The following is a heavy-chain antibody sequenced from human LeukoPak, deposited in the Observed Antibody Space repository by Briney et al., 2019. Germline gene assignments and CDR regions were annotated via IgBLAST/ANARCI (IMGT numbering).Heavy chain of an antibody. Sequence: QTGGSLRLSCAASGFTFNSYWMSWVRQAPGKGLEWVANIKKDGSEKNYVDSVKGRFTISRDNAKNSLYLQMDSLRAEDTAVYYCARFISLGAWGQGTLVTVSS. CDR3: ARFISLGA. V-gene: IGHV3-7*01. CDR1: GFTFNSYW. J-gene: IGHJ5*02. D-gene: IGHD3-16*01. CDR2: IKKDGSEK.